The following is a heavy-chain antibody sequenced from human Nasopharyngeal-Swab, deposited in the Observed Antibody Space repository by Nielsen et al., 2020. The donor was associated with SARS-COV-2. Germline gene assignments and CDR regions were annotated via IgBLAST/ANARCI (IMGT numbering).Heavy chain of an antibody. CDR2: IYYSGST. Sequence: SETLSLTCTVSGGSISSYYWSWIRQPPGKGLEWIGYIYYSGSTNYNPYLKRRVTISVDTSKNQFPLKLSSVTAAETAVYYCARTGDLDIVVVPAALWAFDIWGQGTMVTVSS. CDR1: GGSISSYY. V-gene: IGHV4-59*01. J-gene: IGHJ3*02. D-gene: IGHD2-2*03. CDR3: ARTGDLDIVVVPAALWAFDI.